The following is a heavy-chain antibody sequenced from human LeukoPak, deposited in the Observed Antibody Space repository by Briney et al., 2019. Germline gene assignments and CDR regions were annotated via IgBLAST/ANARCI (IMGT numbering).Heavy chain of an antibody. CDR1: GYTFTSYG. J-gene: IGHJ5*02. CDR3: ARVVVVAEWFDP. CDR2: ISAYNGNT. D-gene: IGHD2-15*01. V-gene: IGHV1-18*01. Sequence: GASVKISCKASGYTFTSYGISWVRQSPGQGLEWMGWISAYNGNTNYAQKLQGRVTMTTDTSTSTAYMELRSLRSDDTAVYYCARVVVVAEWFDPWGQGTLVTVSS.